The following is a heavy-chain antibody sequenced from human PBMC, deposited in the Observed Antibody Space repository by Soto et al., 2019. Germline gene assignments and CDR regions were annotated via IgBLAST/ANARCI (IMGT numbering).Heavy chain of an antibody. V-gene: IGHV1-18*01. J-gene: IGHJ4*02. D-gene: IGHD3-3*01. CDR3: ARDDFFFGYYLHPSPYFDF. CDR1: GYTFTSYG. Sequence: ASVKVSCKASGYTFTSYGISWVRQAPGQGLEWMGWISAYNGNTNYAQKLQGRVTMTTDTSTSTAYMELRSLRSDDTAVYYCARDDFFFGYYLHPSPYFDFRGPGTLVTVSS. CDR2: ISAYNGNT.